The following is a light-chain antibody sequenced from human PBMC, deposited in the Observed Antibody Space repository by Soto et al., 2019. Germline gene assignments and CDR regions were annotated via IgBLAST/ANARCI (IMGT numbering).Light chain of an antibody. V-gene: IGLV2-14*03. CDR2: EVA. CDR3: SSYATSGTNVI. J-gene: IGLJ2*01. Sequence: QSALTQPASVSGSPGQSITISCTGTNSDVGAYPYVSWYQQHPGNAPKLLIYEVADRPSGVSDRFSGSKSGNTASLTISALQAEXEXVYYCSSYATSGTNVIFGGGTKLTVL. CDR1: NSDVGAYPY.